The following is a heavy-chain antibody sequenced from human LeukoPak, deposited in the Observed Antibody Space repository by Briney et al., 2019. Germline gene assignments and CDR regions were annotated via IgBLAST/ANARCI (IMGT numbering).Heavy chain of an antibody. CDR3: ARDHPRKYDILTGYYGTYFDY. V-gene: IGHV3-21*01. J-gene: IGHJ4*02. CDR1: GFTFSSYS. Sequence: PGGSLRLSCAASGFTFSSYSMNWVRQAPGKGLEWVSSNSSSSRYIYYADSVKGRFTISRDNAKNSLYLQMNSLRAEDTAVYYCARDHPRKYDILTGYYGTYFDYWGQGTLVTVSS. CDR2: NSSSSRYI. D-gene: IGHD3-9*01.